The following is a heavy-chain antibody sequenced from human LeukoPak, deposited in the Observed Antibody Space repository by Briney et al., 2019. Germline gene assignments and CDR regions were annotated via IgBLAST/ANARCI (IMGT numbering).Heavy chain of an antibody. J-gene: IGHJ4*02. CDR1: GGSFSGYY. V-gene: IGHV4-34*01. CDR2: INHSGRT. Sequence: PSETLSLTCAVYGGSFSGYYWSWIRQPPGKGLEWIGEINHSGRTNYNPSLKSRVTISVDTSKNQFSLKLSSVTAADTAVYYCARDFYSRIDCWGQGTLVTVYS. CDR3: ARDFYSRIDC. D-gene: IGHD6-13*01.